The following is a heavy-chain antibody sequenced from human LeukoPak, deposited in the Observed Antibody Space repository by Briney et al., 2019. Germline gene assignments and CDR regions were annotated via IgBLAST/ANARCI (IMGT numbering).Heavy chain of an antibody. CDR2: IIPIFGTA. Sequence: GALVKVSCKASGGTFSSYAISWVRQAPGQGLEWMGGIIPIFGTANYAQKFQGRVTITTDESTSTAYMELSSLRSEDTAVYYCARDRPTTVTSNWFDPWGQGTLVTVSS. V-gene: IGHV1-69*05. CDR3: ARDRPTTVTSNWFDP. D-gene: IGHD4-17*01. J-gene: IGHJ5*02. CDR1: GGTFSSYA.